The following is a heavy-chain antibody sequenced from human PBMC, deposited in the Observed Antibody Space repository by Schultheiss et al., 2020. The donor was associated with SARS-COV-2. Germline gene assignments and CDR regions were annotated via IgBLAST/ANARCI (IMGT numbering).Heavy chain of an antibody. Sequence: GESLKISCAASGFTFSSYAMHWVRQAPGKGLEWVAVISYDGSNKYYADSVKGRFTISRDNSKNTLYLQMNSLRAEDTAVYYCARDGGSYSWFDPWGQGTLVTVSS. CDR3: ARDGGSYSWFDP. J-gene: IGHJ5*02. CDR2: ISYDGSNK. V-gene: IGHV3-30-3*01. D-gene: IGHD1-26*01. CDR1: GFTFSSYA.